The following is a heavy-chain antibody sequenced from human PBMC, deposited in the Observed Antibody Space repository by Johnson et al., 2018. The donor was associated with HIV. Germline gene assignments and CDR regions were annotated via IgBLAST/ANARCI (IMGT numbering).Heavy chain of an antibody. CDR1: GFTFSSYW. J-gene: IGHJ3*01. V-gene: IGHV3-74*01. CDR3: ARGRPWGWELRRDAFDV. CDR2: INSDGSST. D-gene: IGHD4-23*01. Sequence: VQLVESGGGLVQPGGSLRLSCAASGFTFSSYWMHWVRQAPGKGLVWVSRINSDGSSTRYADSVKGRFTISRDNSKNTLYLQMNGLRVEDTALYYCARGRPWGWELRRDAFDVWGQGTMVTVSS.